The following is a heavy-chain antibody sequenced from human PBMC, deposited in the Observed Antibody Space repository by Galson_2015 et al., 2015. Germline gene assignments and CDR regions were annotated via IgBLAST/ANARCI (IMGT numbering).Heavy chain of an antibody. J-gene: IGHJ5*02. Sequence: SETLSLTCTVSGGSMSSYYWSWIRQPPGKGLEWIGYFYYSGSTSYNPSLKSRITIASDTSKNQFSLKLTSVTAADTAVYYCAREGGRSGWYWFDPWGQGTLVTVSS. CDR3: AREGGRSGWYWFDP. CDR1: GGSMSSYY. V-gene: IGHV4-59*01. D-gene: IGHD6-19*01. CDR2: FYYSGST.